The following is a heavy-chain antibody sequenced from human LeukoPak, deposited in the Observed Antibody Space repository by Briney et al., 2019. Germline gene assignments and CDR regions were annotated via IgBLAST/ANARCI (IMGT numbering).Heavy chain of an antibody. D-gene: IGHD3-22*01. Sequence: GRSLRLSCTASGFTFGDYAMSWVRQAPGKGLEWVGFIRSKAYGGTTEYAVSVKGRFTILRDDSKSIAYLQMNSLKTEDTAVYYCTRAIKRQSTMIVVVIGEEDAFDIWGQGTMVTVSS. J-gene: IGHJ3*02. CDR2: IRSKAYGGTT. CDR1: GFTFGDYA. V-gene: IGHV3-49*04. CDR3: TRAIKRQSTMIVVVIGEEDAFDI.